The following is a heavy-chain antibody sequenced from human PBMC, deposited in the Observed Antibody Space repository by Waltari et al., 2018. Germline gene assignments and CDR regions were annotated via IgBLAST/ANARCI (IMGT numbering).Heavy chain of an antibody. CDR3: ASATVTTGSYYYYMDV. CDR1: GYSISSGYY. V-gene: IGHV4-38-2*01. J-gene: IGHJ6*03. D-gene: IGHD4-4*01. Sequence: QVQLQESGPGLVKPSETLSLTCAVSGYSISSGYYWGWIRQPPGKGLEWIGSIYHSGSTDYNPSLKSRVTISVDTSKNQFSLKLSSVTAADTAVYYCASATVTTGSYYYYMDVWGKGTTVTVSS. CDR2: IYHSGST.